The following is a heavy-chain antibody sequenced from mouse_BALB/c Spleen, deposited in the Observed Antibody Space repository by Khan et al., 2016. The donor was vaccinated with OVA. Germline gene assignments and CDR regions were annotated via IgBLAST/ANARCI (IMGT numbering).Heavy chain of an antibody. V-gene: IGHV1-22*01. D-gene: IGHD3-3*01. Sequence: EVKLMESGPELVKPGASVKMSCKTSGYTFTEYTLHWVKQSHGKSLEWIGVIDPKNGVTSYNQKFKGKAILTVDRSSSTAYMEFRSLTSEDSAVSYCARDAGRYWGQGTSVTVSS. J-gene: IGHJ4*01. CDR3: ARDAGRY. CDR1: GYTFTEYT. CDR2: IDPKNGVT.